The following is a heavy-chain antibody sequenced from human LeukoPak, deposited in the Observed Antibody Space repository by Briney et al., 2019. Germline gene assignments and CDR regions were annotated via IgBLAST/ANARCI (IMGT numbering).Heavy chain of an antibody. J-gene: IGHJ4*02. CDR2: ISACNGNT. Sequence: VASVKVSCKASGYTFTSYGISWVRQAPGQGLEWMGWISACNGNTNYAQKLQGRVTMTTDTSTSTAYMELRSLRSDDTAVYYCARDQESGIVVVPAAMPGGYWGQGTLVTVSS. V-gene: IGHV1-18*04. D-gene: IGHD2-2*01. CDR3: ARDQESGIVVVPAAMPGGY. CDR1: GYTFTSYG.